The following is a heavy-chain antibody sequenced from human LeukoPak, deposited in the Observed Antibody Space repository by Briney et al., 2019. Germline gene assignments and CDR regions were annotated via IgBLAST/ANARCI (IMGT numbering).Heavy chain of an antibody. D-gene: IGHD3-10*01. J-gene: IGHJ4*02. CDR1: GFTSSSYA. CDR2: ISYDGSNK. Sequence: RGSLRLSCAASGFTSSSYAMHWVRQAPGKGLEWVAVISYDGSNKYYADSVKGRFTISRDNSKNTLYLQMNSLRAEDTAVYYCARSQWFGEAPTDYWGQGTLVTVSS. CDR3: ARSQWFGEAPTDY. V-gene: IGHV3-30-3*01.